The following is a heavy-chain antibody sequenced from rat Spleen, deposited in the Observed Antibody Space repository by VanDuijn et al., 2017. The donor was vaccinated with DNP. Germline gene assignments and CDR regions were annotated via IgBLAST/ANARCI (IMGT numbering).Heavy chain of an antibody. CDR2: ISSGGNT. V-gene: IGHV2S12*01. CDR1: GFSLTSYG. Sequence: QVQLKESGPGLVQPSQTLSLTCTVSGFSLTSYGVSWVRQPPGKGLEWIAKISSGGNTYYASALKSRLSINRDTSKSQVFLKLNSLQTEDTAIYFCTRGRPNTRMDAWGQGTSVTVSS. CDR3: TRGRPNTRMDA. D-gene: IGHD4-2*01. J-gene: IGHJ4*01.